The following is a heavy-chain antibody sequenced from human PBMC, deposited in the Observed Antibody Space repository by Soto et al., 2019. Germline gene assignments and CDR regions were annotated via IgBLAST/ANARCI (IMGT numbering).Heavy chain of an antibody. CDR3: ARQIYDSDTGPNFQYYFDS. CDR1: GYSFSGYW. CDR2: IDPSDSQT. Sequence: XESLKISCKGSGYSFSGYWITWVRQKPGKGLEWMGRIDPSDSQTYYSPSFRGHVTISVTKSITTVFLQWSSLRASDTAMYYCARQIYDSDTGPNFQYYFDSWGQGPPVTVSS. V-gene: IGHV5-10-1*01. J-gene: IGHJ4*02. D-gene: IGHD3-22*01.